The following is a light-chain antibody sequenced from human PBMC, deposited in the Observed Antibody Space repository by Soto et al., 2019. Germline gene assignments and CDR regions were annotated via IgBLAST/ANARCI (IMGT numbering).Light chain of an antibody. CDR3: SSYTSTSTIVV. CDR1: SSDVGGYNY. J-gene: IGLJ1*01. V-gene: IGLV2-14*01. Sequence: QSVLTQPASVSGSPGQSITISCTGTSSDVGGYNYVSWYQQHPGKAPKVMIYEVTNRPSGVSHRFSGSKSGNTASLTISGLQAEDEADYYCSSYTSTSTIVVFGSGTKLTVL. CDR2: EVT.